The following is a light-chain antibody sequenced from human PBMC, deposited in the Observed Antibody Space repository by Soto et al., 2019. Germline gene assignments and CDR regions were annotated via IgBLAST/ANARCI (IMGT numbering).Light chain of an antibody. CDR1: SSDVGGYNY. CDR2: DVS. J-gene: IGLJ1*01. V-gene: IGLV2-11*01. CDR3: CSYAGSSTYV. Sequence: QSALTQPRSVSGSPGQSVTISCTGTSSDVGGYNYVSWYQQHPGKAPKLMIYDVSKRPSGVPDRFSGSKSGNTASLTISGLQAEDEADSYCCSYAGSSTYVFGTVTNV.